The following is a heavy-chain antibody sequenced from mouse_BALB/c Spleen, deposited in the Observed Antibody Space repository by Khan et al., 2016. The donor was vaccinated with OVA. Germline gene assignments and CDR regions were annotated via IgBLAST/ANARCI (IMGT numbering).Heavy chain of an antibody. CDR3: AKFTPDYYAMDY. J-gene: IGHJ4*01. CDR1: GFSLTNYG. V-gene: IGHV2-3*01. Sequence: QVQLKQSGPGLVAPSQSLSITCTVSGFSLTNYGVNWVRQPPGKGLEWLGVMWGDGSTNFHSALKSRLIISQDNFQSQVFLELNSLQTEDTATYYCAKFTPDYYAMDYWGQGTTVTVSS. D-gene: IGHD1-1*01. CDR2: MWGDGST.